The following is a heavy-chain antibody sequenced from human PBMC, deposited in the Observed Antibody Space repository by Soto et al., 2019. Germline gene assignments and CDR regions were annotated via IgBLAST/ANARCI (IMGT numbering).Heavy chain of an antibody. V-gene: IGHV4-34*01. CDR3: ARGGYCSGGSCYSD. Sequence: QVQLQQWGAGLLKPSETLSLTCAVYGGSFSGYYWSWIRQPPGKGLEWIGEINHSGSTNYNPSLKSRGTISVDTSKNQFSLKPRSVTAADTAVYYCARGGYCSGGSCYSDWGQGTLVTVSS. CDR2: INHSGST. CDR1: GGSFSGYY. D-gene: IGHD2-15*01. J-gene: IGHJ4*02.